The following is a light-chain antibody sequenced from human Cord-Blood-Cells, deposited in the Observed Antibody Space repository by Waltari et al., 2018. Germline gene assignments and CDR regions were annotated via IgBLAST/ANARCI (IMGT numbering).Light chain of an antibody. CDR3: AAWDDSLSVF. Sequence: QSVLTQPPSASGTPGQRVTISCSGSSSNIGSNYVYWYQQLPGMAPKLLIYRNNQRPAGVPDRFSGSKSGTSASLAISGLRSEDEADYYCAAWDDSLSVFFGGGTKLTVL. V-gene: IGLV1-47*01. J-gene: IGLJ2*01. CDR2: RNN. CDR1: SSNIGSNY.